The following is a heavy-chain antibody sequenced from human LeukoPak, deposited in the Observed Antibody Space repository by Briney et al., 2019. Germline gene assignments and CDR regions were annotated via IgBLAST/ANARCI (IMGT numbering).Heavy chain of an antibody. D-gene: IGHD3-10*01. Sequence: ASVKVSCKASGYTFTSYYMHWVRQAPGQGLEWMGIINPSGGSTSYAQKFQGRVTMTKETSTSTVYMELSSLRSEDTAVYYCARDYYGSGTPYSGMLFDPWGQGTLFTVSS. J-gene: IGHJ5*02. CDR2: INPSGGST. V-gene: IGHV1-46*01. CDR1: GYTFTSYY. CDR3: ARDYYGSGTPYSGMLFDP.